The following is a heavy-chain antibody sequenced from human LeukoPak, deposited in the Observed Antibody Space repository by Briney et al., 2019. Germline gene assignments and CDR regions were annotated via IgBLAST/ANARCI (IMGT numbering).Heavy chain of an antibody. J-gene: IGHJ3*02. CDR1: GYTFTSYG. Sequence: GASVKVSCKASGYTFTSYGISWVRQATGQGLEWMGWISAYNGNTNYAQKLQGRVTMTTDTSTSTAYMELRSLRSDDTAVYYCARQGHYYDSSGYERAFDIWGQGTMVTVSS. CDR3: ARQGHYYDSSGYERAFDI. CDR2: ISAYNGNT. V-gene: IGHV1-18*01. D-gene: IGHD3-22*01.